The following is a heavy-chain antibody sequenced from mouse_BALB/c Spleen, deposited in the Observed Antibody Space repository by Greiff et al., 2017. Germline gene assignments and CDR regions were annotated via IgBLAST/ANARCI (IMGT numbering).Heavy chain of an antibody. CDR1: GYTFSSYW. CDR3: ARGGRYDEFDV. D-gene: IGHD2-14*01. Sequence: VQLQQSGAELMKPGASVKISCKATGYTFSSYWIEWVKQRPGHGLEWIGEILPGSGSTNYNEKFKGKATFTADTSSNTAYMQLSSLTSEDSAVYYCARGGRYDEFDVWGAGTTVTVSS. CDR2: ILPGSGST. V-gene: IGHV1-9*01. J-gene: IGHJ1*01.